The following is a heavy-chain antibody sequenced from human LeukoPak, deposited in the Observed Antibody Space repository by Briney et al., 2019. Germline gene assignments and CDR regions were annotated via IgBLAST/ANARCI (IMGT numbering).Heavy chain of an antibody. Sequence: ASVKVSCKASGYTFTGYYMHWVRQAPGQGLEWMGWINPDSGGTNYAQKFQGRVTLTRDTSISTAYMELSRLRPDDTAVYYCARDEITVAGTGFDYWGQGTLVAVSS. J-gene: IGHJ4*02. D-gene: IGHD6-19*01. V-gene: IGHV1-2*02. CDR3: ARDEITVAGTGFDY. CDR2: INPDSGGT. CDR1: GYTFTGYY.